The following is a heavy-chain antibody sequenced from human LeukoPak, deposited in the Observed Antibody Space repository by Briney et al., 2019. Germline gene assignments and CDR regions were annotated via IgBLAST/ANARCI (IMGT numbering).Heavy chain of an antibody. Sequence: SCKASGYTFTSYGISWVRQAPGKGLEWVALIWYDGSNKDYADSVRGRFTISRDNSKNTLYLQMNSLRAEDTAVYYCATVRTTWYVENWGQGTLVTVSS. V-gene: IGHV3-33*01. CDR3: ATVRTTWYVEN. CDR1: GYTFTSYG. D-gene: IGHD1-26*01. CDR2: IWYDGSNK. J-gene: IGHJ4*02.